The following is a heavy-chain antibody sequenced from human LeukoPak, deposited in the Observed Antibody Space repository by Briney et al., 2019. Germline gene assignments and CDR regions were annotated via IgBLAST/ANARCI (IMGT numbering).Heavy chain of an antibody. Sequence: GGSLRLSCAASGITFSSYAMHWVRQAPGKGLEWVAVISYDGSNKYYADSVKGRFTISRDNSKNTLYLQMNSLRAEDTAVYYCASSGYGYAFDIWGQGTMVTVSS. CDR1: GITFSSYA. V-gene: IGHV3-30*04. D-gene: IGHD3-22*01. CDR2: ISYDGSNK. J-gene: IGHJ3*02. CDR3: ASSGYGYAFDI.